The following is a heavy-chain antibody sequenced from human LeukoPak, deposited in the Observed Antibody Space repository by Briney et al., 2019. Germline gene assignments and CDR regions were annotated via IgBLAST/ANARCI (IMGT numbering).Heavy chain of an antibody. CDR1: GYTFTSYA. J-gene: IGHJ4*02. CDR2: INTNTGNP. V-gene: IGHV7-4-1*02. Sequence: ASVKVSCKASGYTFTSYAMNWVRQAPGQGLEWMGWINTNTGNPTYAQGFTGRFVFSLDTSVSTAYLQTSSLKAEDTAVYYCARDLRARFNYYGSGSRLPLGYWGQGTLVTVSS. CDR3: ARDLRARFNYYGSGSRLPLGY. D-gene: IGHD3-10*01.